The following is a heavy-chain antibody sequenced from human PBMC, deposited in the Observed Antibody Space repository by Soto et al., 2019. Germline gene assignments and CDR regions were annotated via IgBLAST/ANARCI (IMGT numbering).Heavy chain of an antibody. J-gene: IGHJ3*02. CDR3: ARSRVSGGRQCCLDM. CDR1: GGSFSGYY. CDR2: INHSGTT. Sequence: SETLSLTCAVYGGSFSGYYWSWIRQPPGKGLEWIGEINHSGTTDYSPSLKSRVTISVDTSKNQFSLKFSSVTAADTALYFCARSRVSGGRQCCLDMWGQGTTVTVSS. D-gene: IGHD3-3*01. V-gene: IGHV4-34*01.